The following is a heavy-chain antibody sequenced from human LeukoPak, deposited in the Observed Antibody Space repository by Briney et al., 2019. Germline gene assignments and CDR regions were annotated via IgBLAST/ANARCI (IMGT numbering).Heavy chain of an antibody. Sequence: SVKVSCKASGGTFSSYAISWVRQAPGQGLEWMGGIIPIFGTANYAQKFQGRVTITADKSTSTAYMEMSSLRSEDTAVYYCASGIAVAGGNYYMDVWGKGTTVTVSS. CDR3: ASGIAVAGGNYYMDV. CDR2: IIPIFGTA. D-gene: IGHD6-19*01. V-gene: IGHV1-69*06. CDR1: GGTFSSYA. J-gene: IGHJ6*03.